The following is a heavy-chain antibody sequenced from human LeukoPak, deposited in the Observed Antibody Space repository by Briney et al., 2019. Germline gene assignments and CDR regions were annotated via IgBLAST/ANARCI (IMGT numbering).Heavy chain of an antibody. CDR1: GGSISSGGYY. V-gene: IGHV4-31*03. J-gene: IGHJ4*02. D-gene: IGHD2-2*02. Sequence: SETLSLTCTVSGGSISSGGYYWSWIRQYPGKGLEWIGYIYYSGSTYYNPSLKSRVTISVDTSKNQFSLKLSSVTAADTAVYYCARADCSSTSCYTAGPFDYWGQGTLVTVSS. CDR3: ARADCSSTSCYTAGPFDY. CDR2: IYYSGST.